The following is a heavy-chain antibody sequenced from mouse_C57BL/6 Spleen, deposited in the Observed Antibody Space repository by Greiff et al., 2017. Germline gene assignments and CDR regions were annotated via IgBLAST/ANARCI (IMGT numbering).Heavy chain of an antibody. V-gene: IGHV5-6*01. Sequence: VQLVESGGDLVKPGGSLKLSCAASGFTFSSYGMSWVRQTPDKRLEWVATISRGGSYTYYPDSVKGRFTISRENAQNTLYLQMSRLKSEDTAMDYCAYYVDYAMDYWGQGTSVTVSS. CDR1: GFTFSSYG. CDR2: ISRGGSYT. D-gene: IGHD1-1*01. CDR3: AYYVDYAMDY. J-gene: IGHJ4*01.